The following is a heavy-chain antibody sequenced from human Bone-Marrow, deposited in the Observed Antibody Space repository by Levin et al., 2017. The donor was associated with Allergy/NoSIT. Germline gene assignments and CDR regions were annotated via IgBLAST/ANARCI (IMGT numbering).Heavy chain of an antibody. V-gene: IGHV1-46*01. CDR1: GYTFTSYY. D-gene: IGHD6-19*01. CDR3: ARRIAVAGTGGAFDS. CDR2: INPSGGST. Sequence: ASVKVSCKASGYTFTSYYMHWVRQAPGQGLEWMGIINPSGGSTSYAQKFQGRVTMTRDTSTSTVYMDLSSLRSEDTAVYYCARRIAVAGTGGAFDSWGQGTMVTVSS. J-gene: IGHJ3*02.